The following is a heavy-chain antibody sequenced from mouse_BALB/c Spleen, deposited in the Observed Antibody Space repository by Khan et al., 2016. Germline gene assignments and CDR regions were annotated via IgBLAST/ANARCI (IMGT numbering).Heavy chain of an antibody. CDR1: GYSITSDYA. Sequence: EVQLQESGPGLVKPSQSLSLTCTVTGYSITSDYAWNWIRQFPGTKLEWMGYISYSGSTSSNPSLKRRISITRDISTNQFFLQLNSVTTEDTATDYCARGSYVDYWGQGTTLTVSS. V-gene: IGHV3-2*02. J-gene: IGHJ2*01. CDR3: ARGSYVDY. CDR2: ISYSGST.